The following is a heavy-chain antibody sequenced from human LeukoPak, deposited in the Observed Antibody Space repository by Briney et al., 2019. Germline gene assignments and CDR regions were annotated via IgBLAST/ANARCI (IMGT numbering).Heavy chain of an antibody. CDR3: ARVVPAARFDP. J-gene: IGHJ5*02. CDR1: GFTFSSYS. V-gene: IGHV3-21*01. Sequence: GGSLRLSCAASGFTFSSYSMTWVRQAPGKGLEWVSSISSSSSYIYYADSVKGRFTISRDNAKNSLYLQMNSLRAEDTAVYYCARVVPAARFDPWGQGTLVTVSS. CDR2: ISSSSSYI. D-gene: IGHD2-2*01.